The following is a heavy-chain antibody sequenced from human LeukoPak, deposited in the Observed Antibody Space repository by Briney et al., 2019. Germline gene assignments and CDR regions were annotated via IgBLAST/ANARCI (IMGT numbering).Heavy chain of an antibody. Sequence: ASVEVSCKASGGTFSSYAISWVRQAPGQGLEWMGGIIPIFGTANYAQKFQGRVTITADESTSTAYMELSSLRSEDTAVYYCALKRLDIVLIERRHYYYYYMDVWGKGTTVTVSS. V-gene: IGHV1-69*13. CDR2: IIPIFGTA. D-gene: IGHD2-8*01. CDR1: GGTFSSYA. CDR3: ALKRLDIVLIERRHYYYYYMDV. J-gene: IGHJ6*03.